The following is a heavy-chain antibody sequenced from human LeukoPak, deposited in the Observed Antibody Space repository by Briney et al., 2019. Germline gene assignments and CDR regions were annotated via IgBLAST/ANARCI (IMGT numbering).Heavy chain of an antibody. V-gene: IGHV5-51*01. CDR2: IYPGDSGP. Sequence: ESLQSSSKVSGYSFTSYCIGCVRQMPGKGLEWMGSIYPGDSGPTYSPSFQGQVTISVNKSINTAYLQWSSIQASDTATYYCGTSGDRVPPQADVFDVWGQGTMVTVST. CDR3: GTSGDRVPPQADVFDV. J-gene: IGHJ3*01. CDR1: GYSFTSYC. D-gene: IGHD1-26*01.